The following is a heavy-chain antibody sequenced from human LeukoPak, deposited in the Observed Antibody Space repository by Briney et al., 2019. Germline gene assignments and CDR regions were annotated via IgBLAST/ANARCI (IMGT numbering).Heavy chain of an antibody. CDR1: GGSISSSGYY. V-gene: IGHV4-39*01. Sequence: SETLSLTCTVSGGSISSSGYYWGWIRQSPGQGLEWIGSIYSSGSTYYNPSLKSRVTISIDTSKNQLSLKMSSVTAADTALYYCASNEWSGYYFDYWGQGTLVTVSS. J-gene: IGHJ4*02. CDR3: ASNEWSGYYFDY. D-gene: IGHD3-3*01. CDR2: IYSSGST.